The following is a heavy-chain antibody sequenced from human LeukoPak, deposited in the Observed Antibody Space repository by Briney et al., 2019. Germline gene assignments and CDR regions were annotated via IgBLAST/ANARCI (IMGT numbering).Heavy chain of an antibody. D-gene: IGHD3-3*01. V-gene: IGHV1-24*01. CDR2: FDPEDGET. Sequence: ASVKVSCKVSGYTLTELSMHWVRQAPGKGLEWMGGFDPEDGETIYAQKFQGRVTMTEDTSTDTAYMELSSLRPEDTAVCYCATLYANKITIFGYYFDYWGQGTLVTVSS. J-gene: IGHJ4*02. CDR3: ATLYANKITIFGYYFDY. CDR1: GYTLTELS.